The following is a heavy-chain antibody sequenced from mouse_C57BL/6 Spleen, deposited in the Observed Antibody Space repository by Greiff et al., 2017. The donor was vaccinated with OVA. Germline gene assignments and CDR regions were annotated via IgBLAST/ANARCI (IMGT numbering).Heavy chain of an antibody. V-gene: IGHV1-69*01. J-gene: IGHJ2*01. CDR1: GYTFTSYW. CDR2: IDPSDSYT. Sequence: QVQLKQPGAELVMPGASVKLSCKASGYTFTSYWMHWVKQRPGQGLEWIGEIDPSDSYTNYNQKFKGKSTLTVDQSSSTAYMQLSSLTSEDSAVYYCARGGGYYYGSSPYYFDYWGQGTTLTVSS. CDR3: ARGGGYYYGSSPYYFDY. D-gene: IGHD1-1*01.